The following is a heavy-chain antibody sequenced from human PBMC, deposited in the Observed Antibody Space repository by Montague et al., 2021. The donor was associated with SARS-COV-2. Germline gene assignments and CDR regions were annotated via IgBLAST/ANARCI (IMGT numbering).Heavy chain of an antibody. J-gene: IGHJ5*02. CDR2: IYYSATT. CDR3: ARLRRGTYYVSFDP. V-gene: IGHV4-59*12. D-gene: IGHD1-26*01. CDR1: GGSITNYY. Sequence: SETLSLTCTVSGGSITNYYWTWIQQSPGRGLEWIGYIYYSATTNYNPSLKSRVTMSIDTSKNQFSLSLSSVTAADSAVYYCARLRRGTYYVSFDPWGQGALVSVSS.